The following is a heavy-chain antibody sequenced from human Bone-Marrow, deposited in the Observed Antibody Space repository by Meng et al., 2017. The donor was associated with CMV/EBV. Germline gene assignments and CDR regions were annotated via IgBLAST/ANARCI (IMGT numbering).Heavy chain of an antibody. CDR3: AKDSYYSNYLLEPRWGAYYYYYGMDV. Sequence: VRQAPGKGLEWVSAISGSGGSTYYADSVKGRFTISRDNSKNTLYLQMNSLRAEDTAVYYCAKDSYYSNYLLEPRWGAYYYYYGMDVWGQGTTVTVSS. J-gene: IGHJ6*02. CDR2: ISGSGGST. D-gene: IGHD4-11*01. V-gene: IGHV3-23*01.